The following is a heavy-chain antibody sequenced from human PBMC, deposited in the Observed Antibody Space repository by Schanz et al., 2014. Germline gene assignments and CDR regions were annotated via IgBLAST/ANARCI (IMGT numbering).Heavy chain of an antibody. Sequence: VQLVESGGGLAQPGGSLRLSCAASGFTFSSYGMHWVRQAPGKGLEWVAVISYDGNNEDYADSVKGRFSISRDNSQNTLYLQMDSLRPEDTAVYFCAKDTGYCHGGACYCFEYWGLGILVTVSS. CDR2: ISYDGNNE. CDR3: AKDTGYCHGGACYCFEY. CDR1: GFTFSSYG. J-gene: IGHJ4*02. V-gene: IGHV3-30*18. D-gene: IGHD2-8*02.